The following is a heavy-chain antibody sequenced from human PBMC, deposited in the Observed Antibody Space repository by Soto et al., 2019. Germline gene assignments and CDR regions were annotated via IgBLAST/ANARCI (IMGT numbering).Heavy chain of an antibody. CDR3: ARVLGYCSGGSCYTAPCFDY. CDR2: ISGSGGST. J-gene: IGHJ4*02. D-gene: IGHD2-15*01. CDR1: GFTFSSYA. V-gene: IGHV3-23*01. Sequence: GGSLRLSCAASGFTFSSYAMSWVRQAPGKGLEWVSAISGSGGSTYYADSVKGRFTISRDNSKNSLYLQMNSLRAEDTAVYYCARVLGYCSGGSCYTAPCFDYWGQGTLVTVSS.